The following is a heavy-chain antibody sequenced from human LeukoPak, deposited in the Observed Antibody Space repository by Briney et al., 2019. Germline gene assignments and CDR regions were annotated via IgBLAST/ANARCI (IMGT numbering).Heavy chain of an antibody. CDR2: IYYSGAT. V-gene: IGHV4-31*03. J-gene: IGHJ4*02. CDR3: ARSSVWAAGTDY. Sequence: SETLSLTCTVSGDSITSGSNFWGWIRHHPGKGLEWLGYIYYSGATFYNPSLKSRLTMSIDTSKNQFSLKLSSVTAADTAVYYCARSSVWAAGTDYWGQGTLVTVSS. D-gene: IGHD6-13*01. CDR1: GDSITSGSNF.